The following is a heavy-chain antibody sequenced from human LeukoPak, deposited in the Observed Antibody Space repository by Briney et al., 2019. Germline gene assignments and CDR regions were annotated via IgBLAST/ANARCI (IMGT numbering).Heavy chain of an antibody. Sequence: GSLVLCCAASGFTFSSFSMQWVRQAPGKGLEGVALISYDGNNKFYADSVKGRFTISRDNSKNTLYLQMNSLRVEDTAVFYCARRGSTSMFDCWGQGTLVTVSS. J-gene: IGHJ4*02. V-gene: IGHV3-30-3*01. D-gene: IGHD2-2*01. CDR2: ISYDGNNK. CDR3: ARRGSTSMFDC. CDR1: GFTFSSFS.